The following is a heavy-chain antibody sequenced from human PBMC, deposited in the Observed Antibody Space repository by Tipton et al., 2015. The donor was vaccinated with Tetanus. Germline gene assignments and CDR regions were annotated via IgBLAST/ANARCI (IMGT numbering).Heavy chain of an antibody. J-gene: IGHJ6*02. D-gene: IGHD6-13*01. CDR1: GGPLTTYTF. CDR3: ARLSIAATGTYGLTFYYGMDV. CDR2: IYHSGRT. V-gene: IGHV4-4*02. Sequence: TLSLTCAVSGGPLTTYTFWTWVRQAPGKGLEWIGEIYHSGRTNYNPSLKSRVSISVDTSKNHFSPKLSSVTAADTAVYYCARLSIAATGTYGLTFYYGMDVWGPGTTVTVSS.